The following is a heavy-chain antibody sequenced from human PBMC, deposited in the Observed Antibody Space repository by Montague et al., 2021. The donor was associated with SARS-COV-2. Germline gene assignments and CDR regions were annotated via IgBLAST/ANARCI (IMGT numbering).Heavy chain of an antibody. D-gene: IGHD2-8*01. Sequence: SETLSLTCTVSGYSITHADYCCCFLRPPGEELLWFGDILYCRSTNYYPPSISRLTILADTSYNQFSLKLITLTAADTAVYYCATTSQYCTPTNCYLPNAMDVWGQGTPVTVSS. J-gene: IGHJ6*02. CDR2: ILYCRST. CDR3: ATTSQYCTPTNCYLPNAMDV. CDR1: GYSITHADY. V-gene: IGHV4-38-2*02.